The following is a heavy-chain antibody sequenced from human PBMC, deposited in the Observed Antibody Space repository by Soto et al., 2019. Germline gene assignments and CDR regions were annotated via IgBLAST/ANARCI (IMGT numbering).Heavy chain of an antibody. V-gene: IGHV5-51*03. CDR3: ARMTLDIVVVPAAIRPFYYYGMDV. CDR1: GYSFTSYW. J-gene: IGHJ6*02. Sequence: PGKSLTLSCKGSGYSFTSYWIGWVRQMPGKGLEWMGIIYPGDSDTRYSPSFQGQVTISADKSISTAYLQWSSLKASDTAMYYCARMTLDIVVVPAAIRPFYYYGMDVWGQGTTVTVSS. D-gene: IGHD2-2*02. CDR2: IYPGDSDT.